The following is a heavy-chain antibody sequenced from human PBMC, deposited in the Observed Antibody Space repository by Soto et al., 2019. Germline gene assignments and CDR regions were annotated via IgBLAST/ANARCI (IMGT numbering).Heavy chain of an antibody. CDR1: GGSMSSPNW. V-gene: IGHV4-4*02. D-gene: IGHD3-10*01. J-gene: IGHJ4*02. CDR3: ATGSPYYYGSGGMWDS. Sequence: QVRLQESGPGLVKPSGTLSLTCLVSGGSMSSPNWWTWVRQAPVKGLEWIAEIHHSGATNYSPSLKSRSVISIDKPNNQFSLQLTSVTAADTAVYYCATGSPYYYGSGGMWDSWGRGALVTVSS. CDR2: IHHSGAT.